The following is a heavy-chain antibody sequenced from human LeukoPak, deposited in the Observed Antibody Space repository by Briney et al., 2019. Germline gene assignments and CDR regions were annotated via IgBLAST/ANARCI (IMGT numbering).Heavy chain of an antibody. Sequence: GGSLRLSCAASGFTFSSYAMSWVRQAPGKGLEWVSAISGSGGSTYYADSVKGRFTISRDNSKNTLYLQMNSLRVEDTAVYYCARVGNLYYYYYMDVWGKGTTVTVSS. J-gene: IGHJ6*03. CDR1: GFTFSSYA. CDR3: ARVGNLYYYYYMDV. CDR2: ISGSGGST. D-gene: IGHD1-14*01. V-gene: IGHV3-23*01.